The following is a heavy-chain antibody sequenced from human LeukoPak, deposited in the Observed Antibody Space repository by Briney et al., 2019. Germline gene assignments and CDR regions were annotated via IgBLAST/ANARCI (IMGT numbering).Heavy chain of an antibody. CDR1: GGSISSSSYY. J-gene: IGHJ6*02. CDR2: IYYSGST. V-gene: IGHV4-39*01. D-gene: IGHD3-3*01. Sequence: PSETLSLTCTVSGGSISSSSYYWGWIRQPPGKGLEWIGSIYYSGSTYYNPSLKSRVTISVDTSKNQFSLKLSSVTAADTAVYYCARGLLDFWSGYPQLDYGMGVWGQGTTVTVSS. CDR3: ARGLLDFWSGYPQLDYGMGV.